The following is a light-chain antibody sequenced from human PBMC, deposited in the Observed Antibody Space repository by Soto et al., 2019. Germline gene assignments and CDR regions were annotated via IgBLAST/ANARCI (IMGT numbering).Light chain of an antibody. CDR2: DAS. CDR1: QDISNY. J-gene: IGKJ5*01. Sequence: DIQMTQAASALSASVGDRVTNTCQASQDISNYLNWYQQKPGKAPKLLIYDASNLETEVPSRFSGSGSGTDFNFTISSLQPEDIATYYCQQYDNLPLPFGQGTRLEIK. V-gene: IGKV1-33*01. CDR3: QQYDNLPLP.